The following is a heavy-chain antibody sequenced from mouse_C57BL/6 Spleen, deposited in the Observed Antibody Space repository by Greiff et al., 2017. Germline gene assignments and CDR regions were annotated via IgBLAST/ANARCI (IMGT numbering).Heavy chain of an antibody. J-gene: IGHJ1*03. CDR2: IDPSDSET. CDR3: ARPYGNFWYFDV. V-gene: IGHV1-52*01. D-gene: IGHD2-10*02. Sequence: QVQLQQPGAELVRPGSSVKLSCKASGYTFTSYWMHWVKQRPIQGLECIGNIDPSDSETHSNQKFKDNATLTVDKSSSTAYMQLSSLTSEDSAVYYCARPYGNFWYFDVWGTGTTVTVSS. CDR1: GYTFTSYW.